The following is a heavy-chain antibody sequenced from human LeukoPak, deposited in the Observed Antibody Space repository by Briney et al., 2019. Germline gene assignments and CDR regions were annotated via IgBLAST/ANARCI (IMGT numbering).Heavy chain of an antibody. CDR2: IWYDGRNK. Sequence: RRSLKLSCAASGFSFSTYGMHWVRQAPGKGLEWVAVIWYDGRNKYYADSVKGRFSVSRDDSNNTLDLQMNSLRDEDTAVYYCARGGLGYYDVNWFDPWGQGTLVVVSS. D-gene: IGHD3-3*01. CDR1: GFSFSTYG. CDR3: ARGGLGYYDVNWFDP. V-gene: IGHV3-33*01. J-gene: IGHJ5*02.